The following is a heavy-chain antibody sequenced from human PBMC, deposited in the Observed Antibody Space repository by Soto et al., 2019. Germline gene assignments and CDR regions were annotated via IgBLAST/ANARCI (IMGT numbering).Heavy chain of an antibody. CDR2: IYPNNHDT. Sequence: RGESLKISCKGPGYSFTNYWIGWVRQMPGKGLEWMGIIYPNNHDTRYSPSFQGQVTISADKSISTAYLQWSSLKASDTAMYYCARLKRDGHNYSPLYYWGQGTLVTVSS. D-gene: IGHD5-12*01. CDR1: GYSFTNYW. CDR3: ARLKRDGHNYSPLYY. J-gene: IGHJ4*02. V-gene: IGHV5-51*01.